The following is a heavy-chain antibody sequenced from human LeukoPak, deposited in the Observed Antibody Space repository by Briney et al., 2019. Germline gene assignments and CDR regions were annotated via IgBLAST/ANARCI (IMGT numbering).Heavy chain of an antibody. J-gene: IGHJ6*03. CDR1: GGSISSYY. V-gene: IGHV4-4*09. CDR3: ARRAREYYYYYMDV. CDR2: IYTSGST. Sequence: SETLSLTCTVSGGSISSYYWSWIRQPPGKGLEWIGYIYTSGSTNYNPSPKSRVTISVDTSKNQFSLKLNSVTAADTAVYYCARRAREYYYYYMDVWGKGTTVTVSS.